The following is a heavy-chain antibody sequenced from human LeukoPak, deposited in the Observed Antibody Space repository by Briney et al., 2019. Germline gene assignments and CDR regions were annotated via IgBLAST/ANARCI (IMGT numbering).Heavy chain of an antibody. CDR1: GFTFSSYG. CDR2: ISSSSTYI. D-gene: IGHD2-2*01. CDR3: AKDPSVVVVPAAPY. J-gene: IGHJ4*02. Sequence: GGSLRLSCAASGFTFSSYGMNWVRQAPGKGLEWVSSISSSSTYIYHADSVKGRFTISRDNAKNSLYLQMNSLRAEDTAVYYCAKDPSVVVVPAAPYWGQGTLVTVSS. V-gene: IGHV3-21*04.